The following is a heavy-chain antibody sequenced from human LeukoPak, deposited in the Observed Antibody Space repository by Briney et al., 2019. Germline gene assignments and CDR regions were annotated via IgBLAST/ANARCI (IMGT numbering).Heavy chain of an antibody. V-gene: IGHV3-30*02. D-gene: IGHD3-10*01. Sequence: GGSLRLSCAASGFTFSSYGMHWVRQAPGKGLEWVAFIRYDGGNKYYADSVKGRFTISRDNSKNTLYLQMNSLRAEDTAVYYCARGDYWYFDLWGRGTLVTVSS. J-gene: IGHJ2*01. CDR2: IRYDGGNK. CDR3: ARGDYWYFDL. CDR1: GFTFSSYG.